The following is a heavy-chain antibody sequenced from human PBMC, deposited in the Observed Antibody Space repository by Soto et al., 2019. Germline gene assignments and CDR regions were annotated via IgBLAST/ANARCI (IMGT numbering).Heavy chain of an antibody. D-gene: IGHD2-15*01. CDR3: TTRDLGYCSGGSCYVVDFDY. V-gene: IGHV3-73*02. CDR2: IRSKANSYAT. CDR1: GFTFSGSA. J-gene: IGHJ4*02. Sequence: EVQLVESGGGLVQPGGSLKLSCAASGFTFSGSAMHWVRQASGKGLEWVGRIRSKANSYATAYAASVKGRFTISRDDSKNTAYLQMNSLKTEDPAVYYCTTRDLGYCSGGSCYVVDFDYWGQGTLVTVSS.